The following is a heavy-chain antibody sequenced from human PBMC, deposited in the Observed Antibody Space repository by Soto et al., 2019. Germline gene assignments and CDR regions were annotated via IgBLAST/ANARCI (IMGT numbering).Heavy chain of an antibody. CDR1: GFTFSSYA. Sequence: QVQLVESGGGVVQPGRSLRLSCAASGFTFSSYAMHWVRQAPGKGLEWVAVISYDGSNKYYADSVKGRFTISRDNSKNTLYLQMNSLRPEDTAVYYCAREHDSSGYGIDYWGQGTLVTVSS. D-gene: IGHD3-22*01. CDR3: AREHDSSGYGIDY. CDR2: ISYDGSNK. V-gene: IGHV3-30-3*01. J-gene: IGHJ4*02.